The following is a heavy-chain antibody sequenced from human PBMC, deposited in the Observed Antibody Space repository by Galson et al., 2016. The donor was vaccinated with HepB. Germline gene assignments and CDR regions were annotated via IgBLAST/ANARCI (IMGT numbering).Heavy chain of an antibody. D-gene: IGHD3-10*01. V-gene: IGHV4-39*01. J-gene: IGHJ6*02. Sequence: SETLSLTCTVSGGPISSSSYYWGCIRQPPGKGLEWIGNIYYSGSTYYNPSLKSRVTISVDTSKNQFSLKLSSVTAADTAVYYCAGHLRGGYGMDVWGQGTTVTVSS. CDR2: IYYSGST. CDR1: GGPISSSSYY. CDR3: AGHLRGGYGMDV.